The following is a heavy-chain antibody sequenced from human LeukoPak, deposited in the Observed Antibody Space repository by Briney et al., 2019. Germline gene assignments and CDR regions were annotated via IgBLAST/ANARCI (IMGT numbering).Heavy chain of an antibody. CDR1: GFTFSSYG. D-gene: IGHD6-13*01. CDR2: IWYDGSNK. J-gene: IGHJ5*02. Sequence: GRSLRLSWAASGFTFSSYGMHWVRQAPGKGLEWVAVIWYDGSNKYYADSGKGRLTISRDNSKTTLYLPMNSLSGEDTAVSYCARDRGSSWYGYTWFDPWGQGTLVTVSS. CDR3: ARDRGSSWYGYTWFDP. V-gene: IGHV3-33*01.